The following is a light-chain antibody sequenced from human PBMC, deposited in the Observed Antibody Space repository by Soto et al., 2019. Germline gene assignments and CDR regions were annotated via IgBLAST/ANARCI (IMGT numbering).Light chain of an antibody. Sequence: EIVMTQSPATPSVSPGERATLSCRASQSVSSNLAWYQQKPGQAPRLLIYGASTRATGIPARFSGSGSGTEFTLTISSLEPEDFAVYYCQQRDYWQVTFGQGTRLEIK. CDR1: QSVSSN. J-gene: IGKJ5*01. CDR2: GAS. CDR3: QQRDYWQVT. V-gene: IGKV3-15*01.